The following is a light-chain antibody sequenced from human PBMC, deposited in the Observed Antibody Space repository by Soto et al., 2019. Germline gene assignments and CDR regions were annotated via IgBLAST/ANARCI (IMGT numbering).Light chain of an antibody. Sequence: QSALTQPRSVSGSPGQSVTFSCTGTSGDIGAYNYVSWYQFHPGKAPKMIIYDVNKRPSGVPDRFSGSKSGNTASLTISWLQAEDKADYYCCSYAHTSGVFGGGTKVTVL. CDR3: CSYAHTSGV. CDR1: SGDIGAYNY. J-gene: IGLJ3*02. CDR2: DVN. V-gene: IGLV2-11*01.